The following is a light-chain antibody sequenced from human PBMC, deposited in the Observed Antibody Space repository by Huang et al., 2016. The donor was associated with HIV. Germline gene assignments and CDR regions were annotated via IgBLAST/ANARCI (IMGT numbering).Light chain of an antibody. V-gene: IGKV2-28*01. J-gene: IGKJ2*01. Sequence: DIVMTQSPLSLPVTPGEPASIACRSNQSLLHESGHNYLDWYLQKPGQSPQLLIYLASTRASGVPDRFTGSGSGTDLTLRINKVEAQDVGVYFCMQALQTPYTFGRGTKLEI. CDR3: MQALQTPYT. CDR1: QSLLHESGHNY. CDR2: LAS.